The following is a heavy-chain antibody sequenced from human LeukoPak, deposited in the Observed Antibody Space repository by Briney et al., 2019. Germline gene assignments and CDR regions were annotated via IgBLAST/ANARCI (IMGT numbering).Heavy chain of an antibody. D-gene: IGHD3-10*01. V-gene: IGHV3-21*01. J-gene: IGHJ5*02. CDR1: GFTFSSYS. CDR2: ISSSSSYI. CDR3: ARDPKYYYGSGSYPMP. Sequence: GGSLRLSCAASGFTFSSYSMNWVRQAPGKGLEWVSSISSSSSYIYYADSVKGRFTISRDNSKHSLYLQMNSLRAEDTAVYYCARDPKYYYGSGSYPMPWGQGTLVTVSS.